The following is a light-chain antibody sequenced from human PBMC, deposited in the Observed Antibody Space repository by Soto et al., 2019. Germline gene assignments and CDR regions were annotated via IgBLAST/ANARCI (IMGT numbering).Light chain of an antibody. J-gene: IGLJ2*01. CDR3: YSAADNAL. CDR2: KDS. Sequence: SSELTQPSSVSVSPGQTARITCSGDVLAKHYARWFQLKPGQAPVVVIYKDSQRPSGIPERFSGSSSGTTVTLTISGAQVEDEADYYCYSAADNALFGGGTQLTVL. CDR1: VLAKHY. V-gene: IGLV3-27*01.